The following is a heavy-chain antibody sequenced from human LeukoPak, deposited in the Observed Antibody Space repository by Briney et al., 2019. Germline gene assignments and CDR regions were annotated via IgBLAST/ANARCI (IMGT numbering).Heavy chain of an antibody. CDR2: ISAYNGNT. D-gene: IGHD3-10*01. V-gene: IGHV1-18*01. CDR3: ARDKPYYYGSGSYFW. CDR1: GYTFSSYG. J-gene: IGHJ4*02. Sequence: ASVKVSCKASGYTFSSYGISWVRQAPGQGLEWMGWISAYNGNTNYAQKLQGRVTMTTDTSTSTAYMELRSLRSDDTAVYYCARDKPYYYGSGSYFWWGQGTLVTVSS.